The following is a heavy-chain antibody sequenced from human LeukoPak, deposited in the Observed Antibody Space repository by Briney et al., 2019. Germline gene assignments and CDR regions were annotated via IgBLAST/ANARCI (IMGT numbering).Heavy chain of an antibody. CDR1: GFTFSSYS. Sequence: TGGSLRLSCAASGFTFSSYSMNWVRQAPGEGLEWVSSISSSSSYIYYADSVKGRFTISRDNPKNTLYLQMNSLRAEDTAVYFCAKRGVVIRVILVGFHKEAYYFDSWGQGALVTVSS. CDR2: ISSSSSYI. CDR3: AKRGVVIRVILVGFHKEAYYFDS. D-gene: IGHD3-22*01. V-gene: IGHV3-21*04. J-gene: IGHJ4*02.